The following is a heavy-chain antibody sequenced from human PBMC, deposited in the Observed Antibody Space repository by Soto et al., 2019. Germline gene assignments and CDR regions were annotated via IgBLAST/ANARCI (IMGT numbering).Heavy chain of an antibody. CDR1: GFTLGRYG. CDR2: VSPNGQGI. Sequence: GGSLRLSCAASGFTLGRYGMSWVRQAPGKGLEWVSAVSPNGQGIYYADSVRGRFTISRDFSKNTVFLHMDSLRAEDTAVYYCAKDRDYPRDYFHYWGQGTLVTAPQ. J-gene: IGHJ4*02. CDR3: AKDRDYPRDYFHY. V-gene: IGHV3-23*01. D-gene: IGHD3-10*01.